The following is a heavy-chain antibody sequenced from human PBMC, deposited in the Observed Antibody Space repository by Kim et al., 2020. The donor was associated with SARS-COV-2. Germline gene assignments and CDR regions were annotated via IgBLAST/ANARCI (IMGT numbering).Heavy chain of an antibody. D-gene: IGHD3-16*02. CDR2: IIPIFGTA. CDR3: ARKQGVMITFGGVIAIEDYYYGMDV. J-gene: IGHJ6*02. Sequence: SVKVSCKASGGTFSSYAISWVRQAPGQGLEWMGGIIPIFGTANYAQKFQGRVTITADESTSTAYMELSSLRSEDTAVYYCARKQGVMITFGGVIAIEDYYYGMDVWGQGTTVTVSS. CDR1: GGTFSSYA. V-gene: IGHV1-69*13.